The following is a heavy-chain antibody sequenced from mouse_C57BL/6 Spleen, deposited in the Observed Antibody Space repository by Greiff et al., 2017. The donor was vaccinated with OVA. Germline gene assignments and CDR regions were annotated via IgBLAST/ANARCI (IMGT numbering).Heavy chain of an antibody. Sequence: EVKLVESGAELVRPGASVKLSCTASGFNIKDYYMHWVKQRPEQGLEWIGRIDPEDGDTEYAPKFQGKATMTADTSSNTAYLQLSSLTSEDTAVYYCTTGDYYGSSSAWFAYWGQGTLVTVSA. D-gene: IGHD1-1*01. CDR1: GFNIKDYY. CDR3: TTGDYYGSSSAWFAY. J-gene: IGHJ3*01. CDR2: IDPEDGDT. V-gene: IGHV14-1*01.